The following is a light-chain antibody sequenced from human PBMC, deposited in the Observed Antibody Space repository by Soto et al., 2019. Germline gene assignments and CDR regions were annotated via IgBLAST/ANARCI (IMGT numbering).Light chain of an antibody. V-gene: IGKV3-20*01. Sequence: ETVLTQSPRSLSASPGEGATLYCRASQTVTSSYLARYQQTPGQAPRLLIYGTSNRATGIPDRFSGSGSGTDFTLTISRLEPEDFDIYYCQQDGSSRWTLGQGTKADLK. CDR2: GTS. CDR1: QTVTSSY. J-gene: IGKJ1*01. CDR3: QQDGSSRWT.